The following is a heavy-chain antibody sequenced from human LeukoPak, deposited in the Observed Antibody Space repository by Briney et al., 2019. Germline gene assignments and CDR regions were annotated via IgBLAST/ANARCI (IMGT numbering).Heavy chain of an antibody. CDR2: IRSKANSYAT. J-gene: IGHJ4*02. Sequence: GGALRLSCAASGFTFCGSPVRWGPQASGERLGWGGRIRSKANSYATAYAASVKGRFTISRDDSKNTAYLQMNSLKTEDTAVYYCTRHSTLELRRFRDWGQGTLVTVSS. V-gene: IGHV3-73*01. CDR3: TRHSTLELRRFRD. D-gene: IGHD1-7*01. CDR1: GFTFCGSP.